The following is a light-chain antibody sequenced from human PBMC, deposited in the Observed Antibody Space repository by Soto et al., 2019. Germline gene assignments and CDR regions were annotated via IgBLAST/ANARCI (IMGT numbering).Light chain of an antibody. V-gene: IGKV3-20*01. CDR2: GAY. J-gene: IGKJ1*01. CDR1: QSVSNNY. Sequence: EIVLTQSPGTLSLSPGERATLSCRASQSVSNNYLAWYQQKPGQAPRLLIYGAYSRATVIPDRFSGSGSGTDFTLTISRLEPEDFAVYYCQQYGSSPRTFGQGTKVDIK. CDR3: QQYGSSPRT.